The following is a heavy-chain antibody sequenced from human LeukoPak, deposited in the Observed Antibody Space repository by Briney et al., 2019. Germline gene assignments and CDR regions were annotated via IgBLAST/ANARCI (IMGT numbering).Heavy chain of an antibody. CDR1: GGSIISSSYY. CDR2: IYYSGST. J-gene: IGHJ4*02. V-gene: IGHV4-39*07. D-gene: IGHD5-18*01. CDR3: ARVYRRGYSYGYFFDY. Sequence: SETLSLTCTVSGGSIISSSYYWGWIRQPPGKGLEWIVSIYYSGSTYYNPSLKSRVTISVDTSKNQFSLKLSSVTAADTAVYYCARVYRRGYSYGYFFDYWGQGTLVTVSS.